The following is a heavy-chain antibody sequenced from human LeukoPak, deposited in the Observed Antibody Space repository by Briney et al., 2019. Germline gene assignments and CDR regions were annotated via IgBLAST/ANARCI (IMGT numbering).Heavy chain of an antibody. D-gene: IGHD3-22*01. CDR1: GYTFTSYY. Sequence: ASVKVSCKASGYTFTSYYMHWVRQAPGQGLEWMGIINPSGGSTSYAQKFQGRVTMTRDTSTSTVYMELSSLRSEDTAVYYCAREYYYDSSGYPKLSRRRPSYYYYGMDVWGQGTTVTVSS. CDR3: AREYYYDSSGYPKLSRRRPSYYYYGMDV. J-gene: IGHJ6*02. CDR2: INPSGGST. V-gene: IGHV1-46*01.